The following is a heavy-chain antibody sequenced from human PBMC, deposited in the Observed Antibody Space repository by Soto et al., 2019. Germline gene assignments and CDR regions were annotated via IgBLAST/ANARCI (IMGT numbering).Heavy chain of an antibody. CDR3: GRGRDPDY. V-gene: IGHV3-74*01. Sequence: EVQLVESGGGLVQPGGSLRLSCVASGFTFNYYWMHWVRQAPGKGLVWVSRIQSDGSSPDYVDSVKGRFTISRDTAKNTLYLHMKNLRAEDTAVYNCGRGRDPDYWGQGTLVTVSS. CDR2: IQSDGSSP. CDR1: GFTFNYYW. J-gene: IGHJ4*02. D-gene: IGHD2-21*02.